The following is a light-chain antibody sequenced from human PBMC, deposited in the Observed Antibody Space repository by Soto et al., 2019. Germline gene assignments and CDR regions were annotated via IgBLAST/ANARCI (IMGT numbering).Light chain of an antibody. J-gene: IGKJ5*01. Sequence: EIVLTQSPGTLSWSPGERSTLSCSASQSVSSSYLAWYQQKPGQAPRLLIHGASSRATGIPDRISGSGSGTDFTLTISRLEPEDFAVYYCQQYGSSPITFGQGTRLEIK. CDR2: GAS. CDR3: QQYGSSPIT. CDR1: QSVSSSY. V-gene: IGKV3-20*01.